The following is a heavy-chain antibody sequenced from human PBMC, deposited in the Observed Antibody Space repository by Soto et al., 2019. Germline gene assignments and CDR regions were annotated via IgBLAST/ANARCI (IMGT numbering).Heavy chain of an antibody. CDR3: PKVRAARLYSGMEV. CDR1: GFTFSSYG. CDR2: ISYDGSNK. Sequence: QVQLVESGGGVVQPGRSLRLSCAASGFTFSSYGMHWVRQAPGKGLEWVAVISYDGSNKYYADSVKGRFTISRDNSKNPRNLKINSRGPEEPAVYYGPKVRAARLYSGMEVWGQWTTVTVPS. D-gene: IGHD6-6*01. J-gene: IGHJ6*02. V-gene: IGHV3-30*18.